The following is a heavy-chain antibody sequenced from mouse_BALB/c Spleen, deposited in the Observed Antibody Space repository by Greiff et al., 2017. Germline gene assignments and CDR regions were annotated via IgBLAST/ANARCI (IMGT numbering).Heavy chain of an antibody. CDR3: AREGKVMDY. CDR2: ISSGSSTI. V-gene: IGHV5-17*02. Sequence: DVKLVESGGGLVQPGGSRKLSCAASGFTFSSLGMHWVRQAPEKGLEWVAYISSGSSTIYYADTVKGRFTISRDNPKNTLFLQMTSLRSEDTAMYYCAREGKVMDYWGQGTSVTVSS. J-gene: IGHJ4*01. CDR1: GFTFSSLG.